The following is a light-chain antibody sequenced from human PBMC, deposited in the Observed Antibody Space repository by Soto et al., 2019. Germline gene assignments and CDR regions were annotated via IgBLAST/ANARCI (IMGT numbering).Light chain of an antibody. CDR2: EVT. V-gene: IGLV2-14*01. Sequence: QSALTQPASVPGSPGQSITISCTGTSSDVGGYDYVSWYQQHPGKVPKLIIYEVTKRPSGVSHRFSGSKSGNAASLTISGLQAEDEADYYCSSYTTSSALVFGGGTKVTVL. J-gene: IGLJ2*01. CDR1: SSDVGGYDY. CDR3: SSYTTSSALV.